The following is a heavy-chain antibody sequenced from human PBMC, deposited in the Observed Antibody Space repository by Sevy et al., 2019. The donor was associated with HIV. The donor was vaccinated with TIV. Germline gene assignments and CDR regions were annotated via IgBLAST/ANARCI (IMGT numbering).Heavy chain of an antibody. Sequence: GGSLRLSCAASGFTFSIYAMSWVRQAPGKGLEWVSAISGSGGSTYYADSVKGRFTISRDNSKNTLYLQMNSLRAEDTAVYYCATEDYYDSSGYYPLGDDYWGQGTLVTVSS. CDR2: ISGSGGST. CDR1: GFTFSIYA. J-gene: IGHJ4*02. V-gene: IGHV3-23*01. CDR3: ATEDYYDSSGYYPLGDDY. D-gene: IGHD3-22*01.